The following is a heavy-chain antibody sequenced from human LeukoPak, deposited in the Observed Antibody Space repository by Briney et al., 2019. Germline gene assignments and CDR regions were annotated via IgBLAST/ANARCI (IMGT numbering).Heavy chain of an antibody. V-gene: IGHV3-23*01. Sequence: GGSLRLSCAASGFTFSSYAMSWVRQAPGEGLEWVAYISGGGIGTYYADAVKGRFTISRDNSKNMMSVEMNSLRDDDTAVYFCAKGSGSGTHLPSARFDYWGQGTTVTVSS. CDR3: AKGSGSGTHLPSARFDY. J-gene: IGHJ4*02. CDR1: GFTFSSYA. D-gene: IGHD3-10*01. CDR2: ISGGGIGT.